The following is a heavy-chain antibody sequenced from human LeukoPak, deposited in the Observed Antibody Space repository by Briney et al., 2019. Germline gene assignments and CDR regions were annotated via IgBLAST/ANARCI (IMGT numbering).Heavy chain of an antibody. CDR3: ARDLEDCSSTSCTGGSGYDY. D-gene: IGHD2-2*01. J-gene: IGHJ4*02. Sequence: ASVKVSCKASGGTFSSYAISWVRQAPGQVLEWMGGIIPIFGTANYAQKFQGRVTITADESTSTAYMELSSLGSEDTAVYYCARDLEDCSSTSCTGGSGYDYWGQGTLVTVSS. CDR2: IIPIFGTA. V-gene: IGHV1-69*13. CDR1: GGTFSSYA.